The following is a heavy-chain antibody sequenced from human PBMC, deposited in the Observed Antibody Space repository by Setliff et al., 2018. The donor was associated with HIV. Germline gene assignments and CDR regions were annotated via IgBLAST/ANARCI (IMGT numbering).Heavy chain of an antibody. CDR2: INPSGGST. J-gene: IGHJ5*02. D-gene: IGHD3-10*01. CDR1: GYTFTRYF. Sequence: GASVKVSCKASGYTFTRYFMHCVRQAPGQGLEWLGMINPSGGSTWYAQKFQGQVTITADESTTTAYMAFTNLRSDDTAVYFCATYFGELLAWGQGTPVTVSS. V-gene: IGHV1-46*01. CDR3: ATYFGELLA.